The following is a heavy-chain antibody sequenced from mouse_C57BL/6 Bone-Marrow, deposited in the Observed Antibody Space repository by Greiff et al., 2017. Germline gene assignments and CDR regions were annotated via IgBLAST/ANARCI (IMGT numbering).Heavy chain of an antibody. Sequence: EVKLVESGGGLVKPGGSLKLSCAASGFTFSDYGMHWVRQAPEKGLEWVAYISSDSSTIYYADTVKGRFTISRDNANDTRILQMTSLRSEDTAMYYCAGGSNCYYAMDYWGQGTSVTVSS. CDR2: ISSDSSTI. CDR3: AGGSNCYYAMDY. CDR1: GFTFSDYG. V-gene: IGHV5-17*01. D-gene: IGHD2-5*01. J-gene: IGHJ4*01.